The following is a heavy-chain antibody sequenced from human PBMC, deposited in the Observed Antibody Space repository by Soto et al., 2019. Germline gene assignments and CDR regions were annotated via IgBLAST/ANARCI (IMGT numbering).Heavy chain of an antibody. CDR2: IYYTGST. V-gene: IGHV4-61*01. J-gene: IGHJ4*02. CDR3: VRGRPHVSSSWAQLDY. CDR1: GGSVSSGSYY. Sequence: SETLSLTCSVSGGSVSSGSYYWSWIRQPPGKGLEWIGYIYYTGSTNYNPSLKSRATISADTSNNQFSLKLSYVTAADTAVYYCVRGRPHVSSSWAQLDYWGQGILVTVSS. D-gene: IGHD6-13*01.